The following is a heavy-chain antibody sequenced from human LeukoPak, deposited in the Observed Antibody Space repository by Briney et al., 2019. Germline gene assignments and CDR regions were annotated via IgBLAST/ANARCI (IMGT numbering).Heavy chain of an antibody. CDR3: AKDPRRTGTAPPDFFDY. CDR1: GFIFSSYT. J-gene: IGHJ4*02. V-gene: IGHV3-21*04. Sequence: PGGSLRLSCAASGFIFSSYTMNWVRQAPGKGLEWVSSISSRSNYIYYADSVKGRFTISRDNAKNSLYLQMNSLRAEDTAVYYCAKDPRRTGTAPPDFFDYWGQGTLVTVSS. CDR2: ISSRSNYI. D-gene: IGHD1-1*01.